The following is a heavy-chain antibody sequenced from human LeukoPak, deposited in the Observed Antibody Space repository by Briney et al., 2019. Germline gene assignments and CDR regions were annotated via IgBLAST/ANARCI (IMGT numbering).Heavy chain of an antibody. CDR1: GFTFSSYA. D-gene: IGHD3-22*01. CDR3: VKDSRHYYDSSGYYGLFDY. V-gene: IGHV3-23*01. Sequence: GSLRLSCAASGFTFSSYARGWVRQAPGKGLEGVSAISGSGGSTYYADSVKGRFTISRDNSKNTLYLRMHSPTAAHTAVYSCVKDSRHYYDSSGYYGLFDYWGQGTLVTVSS. CDR2: ISGSGGST. J-gene: IGHJ4*02.